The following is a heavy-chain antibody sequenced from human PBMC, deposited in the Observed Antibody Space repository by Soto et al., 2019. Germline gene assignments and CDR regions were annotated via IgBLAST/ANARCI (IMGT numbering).Heavy chain of an antibody. Sequence: QVQLVESGGGVVQPGRSLRLSCAASGFTFSSYGMHWVRQAPGKGLEWVAVISYDGSNKYYADSVKGRFTISRDNYKNTLYLQMNSLRAEDTAVYYCAKEELAAAGMDYWGQGTLVTVSS. V-gene: IGHV3-30*18. J-gene: IGHJ4*02. CDR2: ISYDGSNK. CDR3: AKEELAAAGMDY. CDR1: GFTFSSYG. D-gene: IGHD6-13*01.